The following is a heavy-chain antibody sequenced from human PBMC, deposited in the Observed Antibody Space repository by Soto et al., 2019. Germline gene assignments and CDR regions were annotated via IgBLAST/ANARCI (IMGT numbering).Heavy chain of an antibody. CDR2: ISYSTTHI. V-gene: IGHV3-21*01. J-gene: IGHJ4*02. CDR1: GFTFSSYT. Sequence: EVQLVESGGGLVKPGGSLRLSCAASGFTFSSYTMNWVRQAPGKGLEWVSSISYSTTHIYYADSVKGRFTISRDNAKNSLYLHMNSLRAEDTAVYYCARDQGIAANLDYWGLGTLVTVSS. D-gene: IGHD6-13*01. CDR3: ARDQGIAANLDY.